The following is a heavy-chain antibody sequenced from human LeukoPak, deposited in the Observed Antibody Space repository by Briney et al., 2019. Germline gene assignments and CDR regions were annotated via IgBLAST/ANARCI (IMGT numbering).Heavy chain of an antibody. Sequence: GGSLRLSCAASGFTFSNYGMHRVRQAPGKGLEWVAAISYDGSTKYYADSVKGRFTSSRDNSKNTLYLQMNSLRPEDTAVYYCAKDSSVWVVGAISFLDYWGQGTLVTVSS. CDR2: ISYDGSTK. J-gene: IGHJ4*02. V-gene: IGHV3-30*18. CDR1: GFTFSNYG. D-gene: IGHD1-26*01. CDR3: AKDSSVWVVGAISFLDY.